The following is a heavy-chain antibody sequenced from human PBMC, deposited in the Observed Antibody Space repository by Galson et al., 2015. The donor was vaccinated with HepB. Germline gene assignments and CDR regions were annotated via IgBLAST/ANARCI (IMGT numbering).Heavy chain of an antibody. CDR1: GYTFTSYA. CDR3: ARDGVSSSWTYRGYYYYGMDV. Sequence: SVKVSCKASGYTFTSYAMHWVRQAPGQRLEWMGWINAGNGNTKYSQKFQGRVTITRDTSASTAYMELSSLRSEDTAVYYCARDGVSSSWTYRGYYYYGMDVWGQGTTVTVSS. J-gene: IGHJ6*02. D-gene: IGHD6-13*01. CDR2: INAGNGNT. V-gene: IGHV1-3*01.